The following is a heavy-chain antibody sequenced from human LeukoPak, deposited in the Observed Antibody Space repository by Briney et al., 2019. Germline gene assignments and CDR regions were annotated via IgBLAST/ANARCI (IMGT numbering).Heavy chain of an antibody. Sequence: GGSLRLSCAASGFTFNTYAMSWVRQSPGKGLEWFSGIRDSGATTFYADSVRGRFTISRDNSKNTLYLQMNSLRAEDTALYYCAKDRGTYSPYYFDSWGQGTLVTVSS. D-gene: IGHD1-26*01. J-gene: IGHJ4*02. CDR1: GFTFNTYA. CDR3: AKDRGTYSPYYFDS. V-gene: IGHV3-23*01. CDR2: IRDSGATT.